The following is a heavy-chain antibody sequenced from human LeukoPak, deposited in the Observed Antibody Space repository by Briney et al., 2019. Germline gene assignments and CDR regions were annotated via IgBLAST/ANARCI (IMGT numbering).Heavy chain of an antibody. D-gene: IGHD5-24*01. Sequence: PGGSLRLSCAASGFTFSSYAMSWVRQAPGKGLEWVSAISGSGGSTYYADSVKGRFTISRDNSKNTLYLQMNSLRAEDTAVYYCAKSPRGWLQFAPLIDYWGQGTLVTVSS. J-gene: IGHJ4*02. CDR1: GFTFSSYA. CDR2: ISGSGGST. V-gene: IGHV3-23*01. CDR3: AKSPRGWLQFAPLIDY.